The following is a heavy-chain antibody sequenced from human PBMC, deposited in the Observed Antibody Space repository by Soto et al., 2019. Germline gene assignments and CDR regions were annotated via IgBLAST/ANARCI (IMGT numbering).Heavy chain of an antibody. V-gene: IGHV3-30*18. CDR1: GFTFSSYG. D-gene: IGHD3-10*01. CDR2: ISYDGSNK. Sequence: GGSLRLSCAASGFTFSSYGMHWVRQAPGKGLEWVAVISYDGSNKYYADSVKGRFTISRDNSKNTLYLQMNSLRAEDTAVYYCAKVLRVGESHPKNNYFDYWGQGTLVTVSS. J-gene: IGHJ4*02. CDR3: AKVLRVGESHPKNNYFDY.